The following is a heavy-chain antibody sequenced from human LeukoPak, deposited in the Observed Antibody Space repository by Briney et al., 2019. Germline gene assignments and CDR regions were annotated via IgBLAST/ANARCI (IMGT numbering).Heavy chain of an antibody. Sequence: SETLSLTCAVYGGSFSGYYWSWIRQPPGKGLEWIGEINHSGSTNYNPSLKSRVTISVDTSKNQFSLKLSSVTAADTAVYYCARARPSIAAAQTRYFQHWGQGTLVTVSS. D-gene: IGHD6-13*01. V-gene: IGHV4-34*01. J-gene: IGHJ1*01. CDR2: INHSGST. CDR3: ARARPSIAAAQTRYFQH. CDR1: GGSFSGYY.